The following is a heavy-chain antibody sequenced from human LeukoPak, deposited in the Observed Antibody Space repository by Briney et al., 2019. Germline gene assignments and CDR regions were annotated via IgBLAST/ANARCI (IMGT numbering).Heavy chain of an antibody. J-gene: IGHJ2*01. CDR2: INPNSGST. Sequence: ASVKVSCKASGYTFTGYYMHWVRQAPGQGLEWMGWINPNSGSTNYAQKFQGRVTMTRDTSITTAYMELSRLSSDDTAVYYCARHPGKVTNDWYFDLWGRGTLVTVSS. V-gene: IGHV1-2*02. CDR1: GYTFTGYY. CDR3: ARHPGKVTNDWYFDL. D-gene: IGHD4-23*01.